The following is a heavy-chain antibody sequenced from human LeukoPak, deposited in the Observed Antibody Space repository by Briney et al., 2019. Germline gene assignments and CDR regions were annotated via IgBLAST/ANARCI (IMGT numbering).Heavy chain of an antibody. CDR2: IIPIFGTA. CDR3: ARDMGSPGAFDI. V-gene: IGHV1-69*13. J-gene: IGHJ3*02. CDR1: GGTFSSYA. Sequence: SVKVSCEASGGTFSSYAISWVRQAPGQGLEWMGGIIPIFGTANYAQKFQGRVTITADESTSTAYMELSSLRSEDTAVYYCARDMGSPGAFDIWGQGTMVTVSS. D-gene: IGHD3-10*01.